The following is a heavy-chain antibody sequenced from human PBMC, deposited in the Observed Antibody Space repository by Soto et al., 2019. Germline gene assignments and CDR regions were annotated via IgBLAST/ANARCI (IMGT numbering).Heavy chain of an antibody. CDR3: AREGSGYNL. CDR2: SIPVFRRP. CDR1: GGSFSRFG. Sequence: SVKVSCKASGGSFSRFGISWVRQAPGQGLEWMGGSIPVFRRPNYAQRFRGRLRIPADESTNTVYLELIDLRSEDTAVYYCAREGSGYNLWGQGTQVPVSS. V-gene: IGHV1-69*13. J-gene: IGHJ1*01. D-gene: IGHD5-12*01.